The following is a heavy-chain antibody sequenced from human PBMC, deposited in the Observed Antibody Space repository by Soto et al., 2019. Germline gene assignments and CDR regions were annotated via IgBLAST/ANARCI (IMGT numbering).Heavy chain of an antibody. CDR2: TRNKANSYTT. CDR3: ARGVYDSSGYYFYFDY. J-gene: IGHJ4*02. V-gene: IGHV3-72*01. Sequence: PGGSLSLSCAASGFTFSDHYMDWVRQAPGKGLEWVGRTRNKANSYTTEYAASVKGRFTISRDDSKNSLYLQMNSLKTEDTAVYYCARGVYDSSGYYFYFDYWGQGTLVTVSS. CDR1: GFTFSDHY. D-gene: IGHD3-22*01.